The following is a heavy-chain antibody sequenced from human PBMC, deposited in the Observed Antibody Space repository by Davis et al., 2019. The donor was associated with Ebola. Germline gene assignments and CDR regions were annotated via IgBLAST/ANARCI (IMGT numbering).Heavy chain of an antibody. Sequence: ASVQVSCKASGYTFTDYNIHWMRQAPGQGLEWLVRVILKSGATNYAQKFQGRVTMTRDTSISTVYMELSSLRYDDTADYYWARGHNYAHAYWGQGTLVTVSS. D-gene: IGHD4-11*01. CDR1: GYTFTDYN. J-gene: IGHJ4*02. V-gene: IGHV1-2*06. CDR3: ARGHNYAHAY. CDR2: VILKSGAT.